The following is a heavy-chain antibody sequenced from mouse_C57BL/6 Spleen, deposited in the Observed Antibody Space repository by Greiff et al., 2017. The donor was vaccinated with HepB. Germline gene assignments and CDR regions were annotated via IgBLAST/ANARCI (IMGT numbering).Heavy chain of an antibody. V-gene: IGHV1-80*01. Sequence: VQLQQSGAELVKPGASVKISCKASGYAFSSYWMNWVKQRPGKGLEWIGQIYPGDGDTNYNGKFKGKATLTADKSSSTAYMQLSSLTSEESAVYYGAREGRYDDAMDYWGQGTSGTVSS. CDR2: IYPGDGDT. CDR3: AREGRYDDAMDY. CDR1: GYAFSSYW. J-gene: IGHJ4*01. D-gene: IGHD2-3*01.